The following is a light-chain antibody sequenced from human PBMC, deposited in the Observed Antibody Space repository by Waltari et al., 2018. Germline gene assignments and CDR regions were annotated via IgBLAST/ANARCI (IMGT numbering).Light chain of an antibody. CDR1: QSISSW. V-gene: IGKV1-5*03. CDR3: QQYNSYSRT. CDR2: KAS. Sequence: DIQITQSPSTLSASVGARVTLTCRASQSISSWLAWYQQKPGKAPKLLIYKASSLESGVPSRFSGSGSGTEFTLTINSLQPDDFATYYCQQYNSYSRTFGQGTKVEIK. J-gene: IGKJ1*01.